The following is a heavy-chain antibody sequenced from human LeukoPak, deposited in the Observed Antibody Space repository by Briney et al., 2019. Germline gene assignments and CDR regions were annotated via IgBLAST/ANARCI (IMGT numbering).Heavy chain of an antibody. J-gene: IGHJ4*02. CDR1: GGSISSGSNH. Sequence: SETLSLTCTVSGGSISSGSNHWSWIRQPAGKGQEWIGRMYTSGSTNYNPSLKSRVTISLDTSKNQFSLKLSSVTAADTAVYYCARVAPHGGKSDWGQGTLVTVSS. V-gene: IGHV4-61*02. CDR3: ARVAPHGGKSD. D-gene: IGHD2-15*01. CDR2: MYTSGST.